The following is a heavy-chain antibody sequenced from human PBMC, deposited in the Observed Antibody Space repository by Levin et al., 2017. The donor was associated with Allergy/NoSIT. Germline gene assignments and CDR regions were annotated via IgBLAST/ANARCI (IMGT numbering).Heavy chain of an antibody. CDR1: GFTFSDHY. Sequence: GESLKISCAASGFTFSDHYMDWVRQAPGKGLEWVGRVRNKANSYTTEYAASVKGRFTISRDDSKNSLYLQVNSLKTEDTAVYYCVRPKRDNGDHPRYDAFDIWGQGTMITVSS. J-gene: IGHJ3*02. D-gene: IGHD1-1*01. CDR2: VRNKANSYTT. CDR3: VRPKRDNGDHPRYDAFDI. V-gene: IGHV3-72*01.